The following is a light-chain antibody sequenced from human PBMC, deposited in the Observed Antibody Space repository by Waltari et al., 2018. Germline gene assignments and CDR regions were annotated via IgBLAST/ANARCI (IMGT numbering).Light chain of an antibody. V-gene: IGLV5-45*03. Sequence: QAVLTQPSSLSASPGASASLTCTLRSGLNVCASRIYWYQQKPGSPPQYLLRYKSDSDKGLGSGVPSRCSGSKDASANAGILLISGLQSDDEADYYCMIFHGNAWVFGGGTKLTVL. CDR3: MIFHGNAWV. J-gene: IGLJ2*01. CDR2: YKSDSDK. CDR1: SGLNVCASR.